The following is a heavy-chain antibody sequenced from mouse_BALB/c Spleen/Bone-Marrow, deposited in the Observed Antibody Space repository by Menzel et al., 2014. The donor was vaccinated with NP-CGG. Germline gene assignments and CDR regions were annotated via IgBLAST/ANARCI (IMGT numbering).Heavy chain of an antibody. CDR3: AKLSTMITTCAY. CDR1: GFSLTDSG. D-gene: IGHD2-4*01. J-gene: IGHJ3*01. Sequence: VQLVESGPGLVAPSQSLSITCTVSGFSLTDSGVSWIRQPPGKGLEWLGIIWGGGSTYYNSDFKSRVSISKDNSKSQVFLKLNSLQTEDTSMYYCAKLSTMITTCAYWGQGTLVTVSA. CDR2: IWGGGST. V-gene: IGHV2-6-5*01.